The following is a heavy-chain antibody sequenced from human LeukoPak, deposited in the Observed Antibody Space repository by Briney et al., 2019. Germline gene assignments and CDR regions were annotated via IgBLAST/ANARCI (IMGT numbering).Heavy chain of an antibody. CDR2: ISAYNGNR. CDR3: ARASATGYSSSWYSGHDY. V-gene: IGHV1-18*01. D-gene: IGHD6-13*01. Sequence: ASVKVSCKASGYTFTSYGISWVRQAPGQGLEWMGWISAYNGNRNYAQKFQGRLTMTTDTSTSTGYMEVRSLRSDDTAVFYCARASATGYSSSWYSGHDYWGQGTLVTVSS. CDR1: GYTFTSYG. J-gene: IGHJ4*02.